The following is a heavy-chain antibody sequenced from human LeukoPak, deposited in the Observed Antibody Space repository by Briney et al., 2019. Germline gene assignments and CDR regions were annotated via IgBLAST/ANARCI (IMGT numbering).Heavy chain of an antibody. CDR2: ISWNSGSI. D-gene: IGHD3-22*01. CDR3: AKDSQSYYYDSNGYSIRDYYGMDV. Sequence: PGGSLRLSCAASGFTFDDYAMHWVRQAPGKGLEWVSGISWNSGSIGYADSVKGRFTISRDNAKNSLYLQMNSLRAEDTALYYCAKDSQSYYYDSNGYSIRDYYGMDVWGQGTTVTVSS. CDR1: GFTFDDYA. V-gene: IGHV3-9*01. J-gene: IGHJ6*02.